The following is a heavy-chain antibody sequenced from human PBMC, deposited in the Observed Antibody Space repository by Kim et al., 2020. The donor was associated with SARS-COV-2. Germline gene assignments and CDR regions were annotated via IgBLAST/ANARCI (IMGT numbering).Heavy chain of an antibody. CDR1: GFTFSSYS. V-gene: IGHV3-21*01. J-gene: IGHJ6*02. Sequence: GGSLRLSCAASGFTFSSYSMNWVRQAPGKGLEWVSSISSSSSYIYYADSVKGRFTISRDNAKNSLYLQMNSLRAEDTAVYYCARVSSSPWSYYYGMDVWGQGTTVTVSS. D-gene: IGHD6-13*01. CDR2: ISSSSSYI. CDR3: ARVSSSPWSYYYGMDV.